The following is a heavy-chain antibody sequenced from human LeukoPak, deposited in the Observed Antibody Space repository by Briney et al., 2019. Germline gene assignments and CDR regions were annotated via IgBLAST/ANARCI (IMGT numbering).Heavy chain of an antibody. CDR1: GFTFISYW. J-gene: IGHJ4*02. V-gene: IGHV3-7*01. D-gene: IGHD5-12*01. CDR3: AKDDFRSHIVATGRGLLSY. CDR2: IKQDGSEK. Sequence: GGSLRLSCAASGFTFISYWMSWVRQAPGKGLEWVANIKQDGSEKYYVGSVKGRFTISRDNAKNSLYLQMNSLRAEHTAVYYCAKDDFRSHIVATGRGLLSYWGQGTLVTVSS.